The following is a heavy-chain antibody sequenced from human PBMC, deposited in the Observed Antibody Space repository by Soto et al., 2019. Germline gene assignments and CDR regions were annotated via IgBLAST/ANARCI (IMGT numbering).Heavy chain of an antibody. J-gene: IGHJ6*02. CDR2: ISDDGRNT. CDR3: AKDPRGNGDVTHYYNGMDV. Sequence: PGGSLRLSCEVSGFRFSSYGVHWVRQAPGKGLEWVALISDDGRNTFYPDSVKGRFSISRDNSKNTVYLQTNSLRAEDTAVYYCAKDPRGNGDVTHYYNGMDVWGQGTTVTVS. CDR1: GFRFSSYG. D-gene: IGHD4-17*01. V-gene: IGHV3-30*18.